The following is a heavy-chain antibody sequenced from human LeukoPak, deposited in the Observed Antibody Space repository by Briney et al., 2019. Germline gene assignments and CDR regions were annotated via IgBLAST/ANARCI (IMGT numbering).Heavy chain of an antibody. D-gene: IGHD3-22*01. CDR1: RYTFTSYD. J-gene: IGHJ4*02. CDR2: MNPNTGRT. Sequence: ASVKVSCKASRYTFTSYDINWVREAAGQGLECMGWMNPNTGRTGLAQKFQGRLTLTRDTSISTAYMELSSLTSEDTAVYYCARLSQTPDYYSNGGYYYLGYWGQGTPVTVSS. CDR3: ARLSQTPDYYSNGGYYYLGY. V-gene: IGHV1-8*01.